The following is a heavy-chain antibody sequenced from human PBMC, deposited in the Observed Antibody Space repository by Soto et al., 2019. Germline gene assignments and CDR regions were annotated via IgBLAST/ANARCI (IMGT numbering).Heavy chain of an antibody. D-gene: IGHD6-13*01. V-gene: IGHV4-59*08. CDR2: IYYSGSS. CDR1: GGSIGNSY. Sequence: SETLSLTCTVSGGSIGNSYWSWIRQSPGKGLEWIGYIYYSGSSNYNPSLKSRVSISVDTSKNQFSLKLSSVTAADTAVYYCARHSSSWPIFDYWGQGTLVAVSS. J-gene: IGHJ4*02. CDR3: ARHSSSWPIFDY.